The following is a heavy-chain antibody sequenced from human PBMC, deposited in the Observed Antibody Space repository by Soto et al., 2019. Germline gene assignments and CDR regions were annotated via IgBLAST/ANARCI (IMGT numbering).Heavy chain of an antibody. D-gene: IGHD2-2*01. CDR2: IIPILGTA. CDR3: ARGYCSSTSCPGNWYDP. Sequence: SVWVSCKASGGTFSSYAISWVRQAPGQVLEWMGGIIPILGTANYPQKFQGRVTITADESTSTAYMALSSMRSEDTAVYYCARGYCSSTSCPGNWYDPWGQRALVTVSS. V-gene: IGHV1-69*13. CDR1: GGTFSSYA. J-gene: IGHJ5*02.